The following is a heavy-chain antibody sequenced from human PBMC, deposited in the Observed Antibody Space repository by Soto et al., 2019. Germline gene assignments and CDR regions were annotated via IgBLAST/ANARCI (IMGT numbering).Heavy chain of an antibody. V-gene: IGHV3-30-3*02. CDR1: GFTFSTYA. CDR2: ISYDGSSQ. J-gene: IGHJ4*02. D-gene: IGHD6-6*01. Sequence: GSLRLSCAASGFTFSTYAMHWVRQAPGKGLEWVAVISYDGSSQYYGDSVKGRFTISRDNSKNMLYLQMNSLRAEDTAVYYCAKRSSSSTFDYWGQGTLVTVSS. CDR3: AKRSSSSTFDY.